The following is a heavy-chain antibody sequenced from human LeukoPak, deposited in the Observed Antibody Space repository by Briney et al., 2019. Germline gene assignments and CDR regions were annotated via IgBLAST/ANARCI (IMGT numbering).Heavy chain of an antibody. CDR2: IYSGDST. V-gene: IGHV3-53*01. CDR3: VGRPYYYYGMDV. J-gene: IGHJ6*02. Sequence: GGSLRLPCAASGFTVNSNSMSWVRQATGKGLECVAAIYSGDSTYYPDSVKGRFSISRDNSKNTLYLQMSSLRAEDTAIYYCVGRPYYYYGMDVWGQGTTVTVSS. CDR1: GFTVNSNS.